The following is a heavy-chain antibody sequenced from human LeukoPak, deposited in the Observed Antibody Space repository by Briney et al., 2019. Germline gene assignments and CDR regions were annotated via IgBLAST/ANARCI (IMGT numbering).Heavy chain of an antibody. CDR1: GGSISSYY. CDR3: AREGIVATIGDAFDI. CDR2: IYYSGST. J-gene: IGHJ3*02. D-gene: IGHD5-12*01. V-gene: IGHV4-59*01. Sequence: PSETLSLTCTVSGGSISSYYWSWIRQPPGKGLEWIGYIYYSGSTHYNPSLKSRVTISVDTSKNQFSLKLSSVTAADTAVYYCAREGIVATIGDAFDIWGQGTMVTVSS.